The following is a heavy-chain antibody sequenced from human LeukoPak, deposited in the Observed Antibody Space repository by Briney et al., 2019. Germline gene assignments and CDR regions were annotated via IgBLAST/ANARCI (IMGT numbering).Heavy chain of an antibody. V-gene: IGHV1-18*01. CDR2: ISPYSGNT. CDR3: ASTSRGSVDGSPYKFDF. CDR1: GYIYIKYG. Sequence: ASVKVSCKSSGYIYIKYGITELRQAPGQGLECMGWISPYSGNTDYAQKLQGRVTMTTDRSTPTAYMELRSLGFDDTAVYYCASTSRGSVDGSPYKFDFCGQGNLITVSS. D-gene: IGHD5-24*01. J-gene: IGHJ4*02.